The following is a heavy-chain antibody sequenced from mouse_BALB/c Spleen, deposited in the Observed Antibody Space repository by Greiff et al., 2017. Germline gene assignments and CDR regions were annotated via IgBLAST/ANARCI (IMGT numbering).Heavy chain of an antibody. CDR2: INPYNDGT. D-gene: IGHD2-1*01. CDR1: GYTFTSYV. V-gene: IGHV1-14*01. J-gene: IGHJ4*01. Sequence: EVQLQQSGPELVKPGASVKMSCKASGYTFTSYVMHWVKQKPGQGLEWIGYINPYNDGTKYNEKFKGKATLTSDKSSSTAYMELSSLTSEDSAVYYCAREGYYGSYYAMDYWGQGTSVTVSS. CDR3: AREGYYGSYYAMDY.